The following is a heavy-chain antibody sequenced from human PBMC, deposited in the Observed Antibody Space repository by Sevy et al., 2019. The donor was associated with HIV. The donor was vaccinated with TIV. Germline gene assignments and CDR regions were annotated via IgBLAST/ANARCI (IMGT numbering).Heavy chain of an antibody. CDR1: GFNFNSHG. CDR2: IQYDGSIK. Sequence: GGSLRLSCVASGFNFNSHGMHWVRQAPGKGLEWVSVIQYDGSIKVYADSVKGRFTISRDNSKNTLYLQMDSLGAGDTAIYYCAREISRNYFGSLAFGGQGTLVTVSS. CDR3: AREISRNYFGSLAF. J-gene: IGHJ4*02. D-gene: IGHD1-7*01. V-gene: IGHV3-33*01.